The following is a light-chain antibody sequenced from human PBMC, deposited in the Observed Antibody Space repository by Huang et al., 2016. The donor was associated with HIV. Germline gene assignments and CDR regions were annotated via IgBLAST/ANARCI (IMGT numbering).Light chain of an antibody. CDR3: QQSYSALIT. CDR2: DVS. V-gene: IGKV1-39*01. Sequence: IQLTQSPTSLSASVGDRVTIACRASQAIGTYLNWFQQKPGRAPKLLISDVSSLHTGIPARFSGSGSGTEFTLTIRGLQFDDFATYFCQQSYSALITFGQGTRLEIK. J-gene: IGKJ5*01. CDR1: QAIGTY.